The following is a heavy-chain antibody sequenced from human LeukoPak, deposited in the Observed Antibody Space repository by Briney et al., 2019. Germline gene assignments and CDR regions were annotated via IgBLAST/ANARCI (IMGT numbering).Heavy chain of an antibody. Sequence: SSETLSLTCTVSGGSISSYYWSWIRQPPGKGLEWIGYVFYSGGTLYNPSLQSRVTVSVDTSKTQFSLKLTSVTAADTAVYYCARHISVSYDAFVLWGRGTMVTVSS. J-gene: IGHJ3*01. CDR3: ARHISVSYDAFVL. CDR1: GGSISSYY. D-gene: IGHD3-10*01. V-gene: IGHV4-59*08. CDR2: VFYSGGT.